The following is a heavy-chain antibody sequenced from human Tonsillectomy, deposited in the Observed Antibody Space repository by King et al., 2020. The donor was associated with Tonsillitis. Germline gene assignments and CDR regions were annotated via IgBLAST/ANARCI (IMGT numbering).Heavy chain of an antibody. J-gene: IGHJ4*02. CDR1: GGSFSGYY. Sequence: VQLQQWGAGLLKPSETLSLTCAVYGGSFSGYYWSWIRQPPGKGLEWIGEINHSGSTNYNPSLKSRVTISVDTSKNQFSLKLSSVTAADTAVYYYARQYCSSTSCYFDYWGQGTLVTVSS. CDR3: ARQYCSSTSCYFDY. V-gene: IGHV4-34*01. CDR2: INHSGST. D-gene: IGHD2-2*01.